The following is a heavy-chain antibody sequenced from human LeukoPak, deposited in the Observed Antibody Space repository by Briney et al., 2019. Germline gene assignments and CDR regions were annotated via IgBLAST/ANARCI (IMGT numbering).Heavy chain of an antibody. Sequence: SETLSLTCAVYGGSFSGYYWSWIRQPPGKGLEWIGEINHSGSTNYNPSLKSRVTISVDTSKNQFPLKLSSVTAADTAVYYCATRYSYGYSGLFDYWGQGTLVTVSS. CDR3: ATRYSYGYSGLFDY. CDR1: GGSFSGYY. J-gene: IGHJ4*02. CDR2: INHSGST. V-gene: IGHV4-34*01. D-gene: IGHD5-18*01.